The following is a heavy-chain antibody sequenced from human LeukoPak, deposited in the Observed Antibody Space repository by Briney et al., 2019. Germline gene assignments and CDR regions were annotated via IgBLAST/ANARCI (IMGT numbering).Heavy chain of an antibody. Sequence: PSETLSLTCTVSGGSISSGSYYWSWIRQPAGKGLEWIGRIYTSGSTNYNPSLKSRVTISVDTSTNHFSLKLTCLTAAQTDMYFRARSGRITMIFDYWGQGTMVTVSS. CDR2: IYTSGST. V-gene: IGHV4-61*02. CDR3: ARSGRITMIFDY. CDR1: GGSISSGSYY. D-gene: IGHD3-22*01. J-gene: IGHJ4*02.